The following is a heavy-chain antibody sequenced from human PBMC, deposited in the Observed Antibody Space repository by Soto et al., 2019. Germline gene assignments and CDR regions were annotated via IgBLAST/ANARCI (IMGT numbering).Heavy chain of an antibody. CDR2: IIPIFGTA. D-gene: IGHD6-13*01. J-gene: IGHJ4*02. CDR1: GGTFSSYA. CDR3: ARVGAAAGTG. Sequence: QVQLVQSGAEVKKPGSSVKVSCKASGGTFSSYAISWVRQAPGQGLEWMGGIIPIFGTANYAQKFQVSVTITADEPRSIASMELSSLRSEDTAGYYCARVGAAAGTGWGQGTLVTVSS. V-gene: IGHV1-69*01.